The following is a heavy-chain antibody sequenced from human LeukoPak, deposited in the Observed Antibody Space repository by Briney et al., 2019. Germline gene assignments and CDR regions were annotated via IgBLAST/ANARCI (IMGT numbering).Heavy chain of an antibody. V-gene: IGHV4-39*01. CDR3: ARLAYCSGGSCHSYYFDN. CDR1: GGSISSSYYY. Sequence: SETLSLTCTVPGGSISSSYYYWGWIRQPPGKGLEWIGSISYSGSAYYNPSLKSRFTISVDTSKIQFSLKLSSVTASDTAVYYCARLAYCSGGSCHSYYFDNWGQGTLVTVSS. J-gene: IGHJ4*02. D-gene: IGHD2-15*01. CDR2: ISYSGSA.